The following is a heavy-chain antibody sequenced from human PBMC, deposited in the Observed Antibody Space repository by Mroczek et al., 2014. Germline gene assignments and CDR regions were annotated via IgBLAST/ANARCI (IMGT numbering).Heavy chain of an antibody. V-gene: IGHV4-34*01. CDR2: INHSGST. J-gene: IGHJ5*02. CDR3: ATSHRGDIVVVPAAIRANWFDP. CDR1: GGSFSGYY. D-gene: IGHD2-2*02. Sequence: QVQLQQWGAGLLKPSETLSLTCAVYGGSFSGYYWSWIRQPPGKGLEWIGEINHSGSTNYNPSLKSRVTISVDTSKNQFSLKLSSVTAADTAVYYCATSHRGDIVVVPAAIRANWFDPWGQGTLVTVSS.